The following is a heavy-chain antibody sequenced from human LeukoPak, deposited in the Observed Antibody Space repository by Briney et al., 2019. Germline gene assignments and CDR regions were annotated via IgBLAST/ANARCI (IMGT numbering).Heavy chain of an antibody. J-gene: IGHJ4*02. CDR3: ARESGSGYCDY. CDR1: GGSISNSNW. V-gene: IGHV4-4*02. CDR2: IYHSGST. D-gene: IGHD3-10*01. Sequence: SETLSLTCAVSGGSISNSNWWSWVRQPPGKGLEWIGEIYHSGSTNYNPSLKSRVTISVDKSKNQFSLKLSSVTAADTAVCYCARESGSGYCDYWGQGTLVTVSS.